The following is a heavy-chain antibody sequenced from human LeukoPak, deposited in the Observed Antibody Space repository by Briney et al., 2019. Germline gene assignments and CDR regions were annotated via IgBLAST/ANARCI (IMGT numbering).Heavy chain of an antibody. CDR3: AKEAYYDFWSGYWRGFDP. J-gene: IGHJ5*02. V-gene: IGHV3-23*01. CDR2: ISGSGGST. Sequence: GGSLRLSCAASGFPFSTYAMSWVRQAPGKGLEWVSAISGSGGSTYYADSVKGRFTISRDNSKNTLYLQMNSLRAEDTAVYYCAKEAYYDFWSGYWRGFDPWGQGTLVTVSS. CDR1: GFPFSTYA. D-gene: IGHD3-3*01.